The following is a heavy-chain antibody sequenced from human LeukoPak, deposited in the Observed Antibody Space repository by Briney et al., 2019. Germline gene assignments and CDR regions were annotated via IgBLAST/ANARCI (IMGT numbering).Heavy chain of an antibody. CDR3: ARRGAAYYYDSSGYFPFDY. J-gene: IGHJ4*02. V-gene: IGHV3-30*07. Sequence: DSVKGRFTISRDNSKNTLYLQMNSLRAEDTAVYYCARRGAAYYYDSSGYFPFDYWGQGTLVTVSS. D-gene: IGHD3-22*01.